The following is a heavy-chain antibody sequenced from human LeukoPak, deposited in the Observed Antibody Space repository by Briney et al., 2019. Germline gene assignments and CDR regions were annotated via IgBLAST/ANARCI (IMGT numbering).Heavy chain of an antibody. J-gene: IGHJ1*01. CDR2: ISGDGGST. CDR3: AKGYYYDSSGPEAEYFRH. Sequence: PGGSLRLSCAASGFTFDDYAMHWVRQAPGKGLEWVSLISGDGGSTYYADSVKGRFTISRDNSKNSLYLQMNSLRTEDTALYYCAKGYYYDSSGPEAEYFRHWGQGTLVTVSS. CDR1: GFTFDDYA. V-gene: IGHV3-43*02. D-gene: IGHD3-22*01.